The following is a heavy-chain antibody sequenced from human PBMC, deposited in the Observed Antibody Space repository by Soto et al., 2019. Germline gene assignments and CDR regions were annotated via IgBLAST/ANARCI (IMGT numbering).Heavy chain of an antibody. CDR1: GFIFSSYS. CDR2: ISSSSDTI. CDR3: ARDPRYCSGGNCYSSYYYYYLDV. D-gene: IGHD2-15*01. Sequence: EVQLVESGGGLVQPGGSLRLSSAASGFIFSSYSMNWVRQAPGKGLEWVSYISSSSDTIYYADSVKSRFTISRDNAKKSLYLQMNSLRAEDTAVYYCARDPRYCSGGNCYSSYYYYYLDVWGIGTTVTVSS. J-gene: IGHJ6*03. V-gene: IGHV3-48*01.